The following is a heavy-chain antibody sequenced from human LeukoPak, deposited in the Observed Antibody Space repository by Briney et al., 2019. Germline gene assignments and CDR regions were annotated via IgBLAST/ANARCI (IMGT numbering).Heavy chain of an antibody. CDR2: IYSGGST. J-gene: IGHJ4*02. CDR1: GFTVSSNY. Sequence: GGSLRLSCAASGFTVSSNYMSWVRQAPGKGLEWVSVIYSGGSTYYADSVKGRFTISRDNAKNTLYLHMNSLTVEGTAVYYCGRGMRDYYGLDYWGQGILVTVSS. V-gene: IGHV3-53*01. D-gene: IGHD3-10*01. CDR3: GRGMRDYYGLDY.